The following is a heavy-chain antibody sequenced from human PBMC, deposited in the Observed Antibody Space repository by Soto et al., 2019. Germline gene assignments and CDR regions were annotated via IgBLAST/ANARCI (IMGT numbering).Heavy chain of an antibody. D-gene: IGHD6-19*01. J-gene: IGHJ4*02. CDR1: GFTFSTYW. CDR3: VRGGSSGWHFDS. V-gene: IGHV3-7*01. CDR2: IMQDGSQK. Sequence: PGGSLRLSCEASGFTFSTYWMSWVHQAPGKGLEWVANIMQDGSQKYLVDSVKGRFTISRDNAKNSLYLQMNSLRAEDTAVYYCVRGGSSGWHFDSWGQGTLVTVSS.